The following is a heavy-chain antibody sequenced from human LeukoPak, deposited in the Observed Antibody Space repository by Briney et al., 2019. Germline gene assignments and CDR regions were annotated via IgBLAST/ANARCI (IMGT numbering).Heavy chain of an antibody. V-gene: IGHV3-7*03. D-gene: IGHD2-2*01. J-gene: IGHJ4*02. CDR3: ARGSRAIGY. Sequence: GGSLRLSCAASGFTFSRYWMTWVRQAPGKGLEWVANIKQDGSEQYYVDSVKGRFIISRDNAKNSLYLQMNSLRAEDTAVYYCARGSRAIGYWGQGTLVTVSS. CDR1: GFTFSRYW. CDR2: IKQDGSEQ.